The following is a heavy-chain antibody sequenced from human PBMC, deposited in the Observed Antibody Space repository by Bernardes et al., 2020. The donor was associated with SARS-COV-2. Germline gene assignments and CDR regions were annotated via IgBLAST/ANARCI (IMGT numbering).Heavy chain of an antibody. J-gene: IGHJ4*02. CDR3: ARHVIDDSSGVLDY. CDR1: GGSISSYY. V-gene: IGHV4-59*01. CDR2: IYYSGST. Sequence: SETLSLTCTVSGGSISSYYWSWIRQPPGKGLEWIGYIYYSGSTNYNPSLKSRVTISVDTSKNQFSLKLSSVTAADTAVYYCARHVIDDSSGVLDYWGQGTLVTVSS. D-gene: IGHD3-22*01.